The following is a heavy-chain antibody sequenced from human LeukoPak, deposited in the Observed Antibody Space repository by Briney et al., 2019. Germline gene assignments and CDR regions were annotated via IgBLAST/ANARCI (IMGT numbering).Heavy chain of an antibody. CDR3: AREIMTSFDY. D-gene: IGHD4-11*01. Sequence: GGSLRLSCVVSGFTVSNNYMRWVRQAPGKGLEWVSVIYSGGSTYYADSVKGRFTISRDNPKNTVCLQMNSLRAEDTAVYYCAREIMTSFDYWGQGTLVTDSS. CDR2: IYSGGST. CDR1: GFTVSNNY. V-gene: IGHV3-53*01. J-gene: IGHJ4*02.